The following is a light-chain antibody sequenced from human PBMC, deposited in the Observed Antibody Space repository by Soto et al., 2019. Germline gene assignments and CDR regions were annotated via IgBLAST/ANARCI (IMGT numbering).Light chain of an antibody. CDR2: AAS. CDR3: QQLLSYPIT. V-gene: IGKV1-9*01. Sequence: ASVGASVTITCRASQDISSYLAWYQQKPGKAPKLLIYAASTLQSGVPLRFSGSGSGTSFTLTISSLQPEDFATYYCQQLLSYPITFGQGTRLEIK. CDR1: QDISSY. J-gene: IGKJ5*01.